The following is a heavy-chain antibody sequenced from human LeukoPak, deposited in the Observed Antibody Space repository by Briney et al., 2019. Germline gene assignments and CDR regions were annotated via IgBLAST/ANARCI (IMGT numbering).Heavy chain of an antibody. V-gene: IGHV4-59*08. Sequence: SETLSLTCTVSGGSINSYYWSWIRQSPGKGLEWIGNIYYSGSTNYNPSLKSRVTISVDTSKNQFSLKLSSVTAADTAVYYCARYLFSSSWYYFDYWGQGTLVTVSS. CDR3: ARYLFSSSWYYFDY. J-gene: IGHJ4*02. CDR1: GGSINSYY. D-gene: IGHD6-13*01. CDR2: IYYSGST.